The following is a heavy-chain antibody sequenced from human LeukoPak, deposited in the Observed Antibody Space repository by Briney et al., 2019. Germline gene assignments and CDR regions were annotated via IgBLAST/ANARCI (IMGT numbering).Heavy chain of an antibody. V-gene: IGHV1-46*01. J-gene: IGHJ6*03. CDR2: INPSGGST. Sequence: ASVKVSCKASGYTFTSYYMHWVRQAPGQGLEWMGIINPSGGSTSYAQKFQGRVTMTRDTSASTVYMELSSLRSEDTAVYYCATTPYYDFWSGPSFDYYYYDVDVWGKGTTVTVSS. CDR1: GYTFTSYY. CDR3: ATTPYYDFWSGPSFDYYYYDVDV. D-gene: IGHD3-3*01.